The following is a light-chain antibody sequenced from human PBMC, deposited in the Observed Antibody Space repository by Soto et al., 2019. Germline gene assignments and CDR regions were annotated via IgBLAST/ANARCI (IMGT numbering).Light chain of an antibody. J-gene: IGLJ3*02. CDR3: SSYTNSITHV. CDR1: SSDVGGYDY. Sequence: QSALTQPASVSGSPGQSITISCTGTSSDVGGYDYVSWYQQHPGKAPKLMIYGVSNRPSGVSNRFSGSKSGNMASLTISGLQAEDEADYYCSSYTNSITHVFGGGTKVTVL. CDR2: GVS. V-gene: IGLV2-14*03.